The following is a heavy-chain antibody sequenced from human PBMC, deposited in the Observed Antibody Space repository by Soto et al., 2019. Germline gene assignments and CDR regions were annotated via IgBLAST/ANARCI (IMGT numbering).Heavy chain of an antibody. Sequence: AQGALRVRWAASGFTLSSYCMVWVRQAPGKGLEWVSYISGISSTIYFAESVKGRFTLSRDKAKNSLSLQMNSPRDEDTAVYYCARGGLKDLGYWGQGT. CDR3: ARGGLKDLGY. D-gene: IGHD3-16*01. CDR2: ISGISSTI. J-gene: IGHJ4*02. V-gene: IGHV3-48*02. CDR1: GFTLSSYC.